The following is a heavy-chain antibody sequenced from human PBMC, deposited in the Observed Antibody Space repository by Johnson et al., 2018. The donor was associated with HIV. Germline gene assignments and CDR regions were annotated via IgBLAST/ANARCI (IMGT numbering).Heavy chain of an antibody. D-gene: IGHD6-13*01. Sequence: QVQLVESVGGVVQPGGSLRLSCEVSGFTFSGYAMNWVRQAPGKGLEWVAFIQYDGNNKYYAESVKGRFTISRDNSNNTLYLQMNSLRAEDTAMYYCARGYSSSSDDAFDIWGQGTLVTVSS. CDR2: IQYDGNNK. V-gene: IGHV3-30*02. J-gene: IGHJ3*02. CDR3: ARGYSSSSDDAFDI. CDR1: GFTFSGYA.